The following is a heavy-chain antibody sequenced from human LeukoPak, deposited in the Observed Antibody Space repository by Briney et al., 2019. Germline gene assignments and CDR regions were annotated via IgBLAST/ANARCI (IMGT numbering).Heavy chain of an antibody. J-gene: IGHJ4*02. CDR1: GFTFDDYA. V-gene: IGHV3-9*01. CDR2: ISWNSGSI. Sequence: GRSLRLSCAASGFTFDDYAMHWVRRAPGKGLEWVSGISWNSGSIGYADSVKGRFTISRDNAKNSLYLQMNSLRAEDTALYYCAKDRSSSWYDYFDYWGQGTLVTVSS. CDR3: AKDRSSSWYDYFDY. D-gene: IGHD6-13*01.